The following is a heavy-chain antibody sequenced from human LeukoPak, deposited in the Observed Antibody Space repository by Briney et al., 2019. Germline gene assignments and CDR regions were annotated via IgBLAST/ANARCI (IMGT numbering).Heavy chain of an antibody. D-gene: IGHD3-22*01. J-gene: IGHJ4*02. Sequence: PGGSLRLSCAASGFSFSSYWMHWVRQAPGKGLVWVSHIINDGSSTTYAGSVKGRFTISRDNANNALYLQMNDLRAEDTAVYYCARGTRYDSSGYYSQDLDYWGQGTLVTVSS. V-gene: IGHV3-74*01. CDR3: ARGTRYDSSGYYSQDLDY. CDR2: IINDGSST. CDR1: GFSFSSYW.